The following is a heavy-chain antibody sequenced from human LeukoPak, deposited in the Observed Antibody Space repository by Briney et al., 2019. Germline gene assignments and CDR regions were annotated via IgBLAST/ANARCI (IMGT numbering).Heavy chain of an antibody. D-gene: IGHD5-24*01. J-gene: IGHJ1*01. CDR2: IRSKANSYAT. CDR3: AKDGYTRDFQH. CDR1: GFTFSGSA. V-gene: IGHV3-73*01. Sequence: GGSLRLSCATSGFTFSGSAMHWVRQASGKGLEWVGRIRSKANSYATAYAASVKGGFTISRDNSKNTLYLQMNSLRTEDTAVYYCAKDGYTRDFQHWGQGTLVTVSS.